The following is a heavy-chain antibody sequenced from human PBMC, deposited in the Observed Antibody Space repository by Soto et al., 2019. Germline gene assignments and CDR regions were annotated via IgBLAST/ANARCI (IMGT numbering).Heavy chain of an antibody. J-gene: IGHJ6*02. Sequence: QAQLVQSGPEVKKPGASVKVSCKASGYRFTSYGISWVRQAPGQGLEWLGWISAYDDNTKYAQTLQGRVSMSTDTSTNTAYMELRSLRSDATAMYYCARGGYYDRSGSRNPHYYGMNVWGQGTTVTVSS. CDR3: ARGGYYDRSGSRNPHYYGMNV. V-gene: IGHV1-18*01. D-gene: IGHD3-22*01. CDR1: GYRFTSYG. CDR2: ISAYDDNT.